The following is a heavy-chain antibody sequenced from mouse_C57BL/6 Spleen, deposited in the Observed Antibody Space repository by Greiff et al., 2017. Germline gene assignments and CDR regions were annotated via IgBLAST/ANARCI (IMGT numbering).Heavy chain of an antibody. V-gene: IGHV1-69*01. J-gene: IGHJ4*01. D-gene: IGHD1-2*01. CDR2: IDPSDSYT. Sequence: QLQQPGAELVMPGASVKLSCKASGYTFTSYWMHWVKQRPGQGLEWIGEIDPSDSYTNYNQKFKGKSTLTVDKSSSTAYMQLSSLTSEDSAVYYCASPSGYSYYAMDYWGQGTSVTVSS. CDR3: ASPSGYSYYAMDY. CDR1: GYTFTSYW.